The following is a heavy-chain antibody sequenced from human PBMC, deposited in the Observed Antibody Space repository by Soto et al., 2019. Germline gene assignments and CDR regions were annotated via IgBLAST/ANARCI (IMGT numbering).Heavy chain of an antibody. J-gene: IGHJ6*02. V-gene: IGHV1-69*06. CDR1: GYTFTSYA. D-gene: IGHD3-3*01. CDR2: IIPIFGTA. CDR3: ARDQGVVTAYYYYGMDV. Sequence: ASVKVSCKASGYTFTSYAISWVRQAPGQGLEWMGGIIPIFGTANYAQKFQGRVTITADKSTSTAYMELSSLRSEDTAVYYCARDQGVVTAYYYYGMDVWGQGTTVTVSS.